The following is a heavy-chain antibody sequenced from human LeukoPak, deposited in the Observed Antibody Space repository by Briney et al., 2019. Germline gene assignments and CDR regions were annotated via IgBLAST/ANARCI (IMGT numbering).Heavy chain of an antibody. J-gene: IGHJ4*02. V-gene: IGHV3-74*01. CDR1: GFTFSSYV. CDR3: ARDPSYSENLDY. CDR2: INSDGSST. Sequence: GGSLRLSCAASGFTFSSYVMHWVRQAPGKGLVWVSRINSDGSSTTYADSVKGRFTISRDNAKNTLYLQINSLRAEDTAVYYCARDPSYSENLDYWGQGTLVTVSS. D-gene: IGHD1-26*01.